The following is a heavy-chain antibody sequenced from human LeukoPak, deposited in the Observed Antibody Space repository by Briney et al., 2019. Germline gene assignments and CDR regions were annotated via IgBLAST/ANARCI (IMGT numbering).Heavy chain of an antibody. CDR1: GFTFGDYA. Sequence: GGSLRLSCTASGFTFGDYALTWVRHAPGKGLEWVGFISSKTYGATTQYAASVKGRFTISRDDSKSIAYLQMNSLKSEDTAVYYCSTQVGSGWPIESWGQGTLVTVSS. CDR2: ISSKTYGATT. CDR3: STQVGSGWPIES. D-gene: IGHD6-19*01. V-gene: IGHV3-49*04. J-gene: IGHJ4*02.